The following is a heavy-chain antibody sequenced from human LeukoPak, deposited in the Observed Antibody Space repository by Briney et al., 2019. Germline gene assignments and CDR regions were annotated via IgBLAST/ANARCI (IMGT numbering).Heavy chain of an antibody. J-gene: IGHJ6*02. CDR3: ARVSSAHNYYYYYGMDV. CDR1: GGSISSGDYY. Sequence: SQTLSLTCTVSGGSISSGDYYWSWIRQPPGKGLEWIGYIYYSGSTYYNPSLKSRVTISVDTSKNQFSLKLSSVTAADTAVYYCARVSSAHNYYYYYGMDVWGQGTTVTVSS. CDR2: IYYSGST. V-gene: IGHV4-30-4*01.